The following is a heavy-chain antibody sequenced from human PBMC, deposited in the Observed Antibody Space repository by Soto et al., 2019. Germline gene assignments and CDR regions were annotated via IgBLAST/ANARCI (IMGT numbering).Heavy chain of an antibody. J-gene: IGHJ5*02. V-gene: IGHV3-15*07. CDR3: TTAPVQLERRSPNWFDP. CDR1: GFTFSNAW. D-gene: IGHD1-1*01. Sequence: GGSLRLSCAASGFTFSNAWMNWVRQAPGKGLEWVGRIKSKTDGGTTDYAAPVKGRFTISRDDSKNTLYLQMNSLKTEDTAVYYCTTAPVQLERRSPNWFDPWGQGTLVTVSS. CDR2: IKSKTDGGTT.